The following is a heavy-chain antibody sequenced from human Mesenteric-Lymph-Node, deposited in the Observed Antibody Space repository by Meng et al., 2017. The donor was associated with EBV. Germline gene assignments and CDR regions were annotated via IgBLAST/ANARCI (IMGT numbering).Heavy chain of an antibody. J-gene: IGHJ4*02. V-gene: IGHV4-30-4*01. D-gene: IGHD5-18*01. Sequence: QVQLEESGPRLVKPSQILSLTCAVSGGSISSGAYYWTWNRQPPGKGLESIGYIYYSGSTYYNPSLQSRVTMSVDTSKNQFSLKLSSVTAADTAVYYCARGYSYDSFGLDYWGQGALVTVSS. CDR3: ARGYSYDSFGLDY. CDR1: GGSISSGAYY. CDR2: IYYSGST.